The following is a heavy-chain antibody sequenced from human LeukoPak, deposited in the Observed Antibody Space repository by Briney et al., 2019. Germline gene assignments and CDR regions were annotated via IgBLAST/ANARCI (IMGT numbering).Heavy chain of an antibody. CDR2: ISDSGGRT. J-gene: IGHJ4*02. V-gene: IGHV3-23*01. CDR3: AKRGVVIRVILVGFHKEAYYFDS. D-gene: IGHD3-22*01. CDR1: GVTLSNYG. Sequence: GGSLRLSCAVSGVTLSNYGMSWVRQAPGKGLEWVAGISDSGGRTNYADSVKGRFTISRDNPKNTLYLQMNSLRAEDTALYFCAKRGVVIRVILVGFHKEAYYFDSWGQGALVTVSS.